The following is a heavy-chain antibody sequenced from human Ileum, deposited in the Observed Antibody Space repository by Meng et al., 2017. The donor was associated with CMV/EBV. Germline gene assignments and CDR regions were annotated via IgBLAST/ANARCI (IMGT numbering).Heavy chain of an antibody. Sequence: GGSLRLSCAASGFTFSNYWMSWVRQAPGKGLEWVANLKQDGSETYWLDSVKGRFTVSRDNAKNSLYLQMYSLRAKDMAVYYCARVGGIWYFDYWGQGALVTVSS. CDR2: LKQDGSET. CDR1: GFTFSNYW. V-gene: IGHV3-7*01. CDR3: ARVGGIWYFDY. D-gene: IGHD3-16*01. J-gene: IGHJ4*02.